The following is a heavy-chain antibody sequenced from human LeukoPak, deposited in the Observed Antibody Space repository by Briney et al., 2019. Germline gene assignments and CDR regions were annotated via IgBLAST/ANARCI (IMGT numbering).Heavy chain of an antibody. J-gene: IGHJ4*02. CDR3: ARDFGGSYGGVSDY. V-gene: IGHV1-2*06. CDR1: GYTFSGSY. Sequence: ASVKVSCKASGYTFSGSYIHWVRQAPGQGLEWMGRINPNSGDTNSPQKFQGRVTMTRDTSITTAYMELSSLTSDDTAVYYCARDFGGSYGGVSDYWGQGTLVTVSS. CDR2: INPNSGDT. D-gene: IGHD1-26*01.